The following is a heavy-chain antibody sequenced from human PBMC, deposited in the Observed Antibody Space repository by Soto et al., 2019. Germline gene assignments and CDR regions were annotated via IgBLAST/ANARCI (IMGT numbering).Heavy chain of an antibody. CDR2: IYYSGRT. CDR3: ARGSFSSSSSWFDP. Sequence: QVQLQESGPGLVKPSQTLSLTCTVSGGSISRGGYYWSWIRQHPGKGLEWIGYIYYSGRTYYNPSLHSRVSIAVDTTENQFSLKLTSVTAADTSVYYCARGSFSSSSSWFDPWGRGTLVTVSS. J-gene: IGHJ5*02. D-gene: IGHD6-6*01. V-gene: IGHV4-31*03. CDR1: GGSISRGGYY.